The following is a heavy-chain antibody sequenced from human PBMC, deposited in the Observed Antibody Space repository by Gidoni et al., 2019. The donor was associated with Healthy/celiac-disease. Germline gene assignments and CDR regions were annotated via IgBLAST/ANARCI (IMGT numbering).Heavy chain of an antibody. V-gene: IGHV3-23*01. Sequence: EVQLLESGGGLVQPGGSLRLSCAASGFTFSSYAMNWVRQAPGKGLGWVSGISGSGGSTYYADSVKGRFTISRDNSRNTLYLQMNSLRAEDTAVYYCAKGLYGHYFDYWGQGTLVTVSS. CDR3: AKGLYGHYFDY. CDR1: GFTFSSYA. CDR2: ISGSGGST. D-gene: IGHD3-10*01. J-gene: IGHJ4*02.